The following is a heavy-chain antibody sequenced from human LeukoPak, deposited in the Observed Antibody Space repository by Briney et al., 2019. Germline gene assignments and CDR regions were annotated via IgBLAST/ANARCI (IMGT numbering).Heavy chain of an antibody. Sequence: PSETLSLTCTVSGGSISSGDYYWSWIRQHPGKGLEWIGNIYYSGNTYYNPSLKSRVTISADTSKNQFSLQLSSVTAADTAVYYCARAHGDYQHYFDYWGQGTLVTVSS. CDR3: ARAHGDYQHYFDY. J-gene: IGHJ4*02. D-gene: IGHD4-17*01. CDR2: IYYSGNT. CDR1: GGSISSGDYY. V-gene: IGHV4-31*03.